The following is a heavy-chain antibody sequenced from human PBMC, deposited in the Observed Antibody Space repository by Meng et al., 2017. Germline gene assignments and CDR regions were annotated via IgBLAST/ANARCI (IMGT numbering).Heavy chain of an antibody. J-gene: IGHJ4*02. CDR1: RLTFSNAY. Sequence: ELHLVWSGAGLVKPGGSIILSCAGSRLTFSNAYMTWVRQVPGKRLEWVCRIKSKPDGETINNAAPVKGRFTISRDDSRNTVYLQMNSLTTEDTAVYYCSGHIDYWGQGTLVTVSS. CDR3: SGHIDY. D-gene: IGHD2-15*01. CDR2: IKSKPDGETI. V-gene: IGHV3-15*01.